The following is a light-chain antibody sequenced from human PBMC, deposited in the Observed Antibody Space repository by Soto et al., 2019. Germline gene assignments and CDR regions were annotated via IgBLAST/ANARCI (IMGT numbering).Light chain of an antibody. CDR1: QSISIN. J-gene: IGKJ1*01. CDR3: QQFRNWPWT. Sequence: EIVLTQSPGTLSVSRGDRVTLSCRASQSISINLAWYQHKPGQAPRLLIHAGSTRATGIPARISGSGSGTEFTLTISSLQSEDFAVYYCQQFRNWPWTFGQGTKVEV. V-gene: IGKV3D-15*01. CDR2: AGS.